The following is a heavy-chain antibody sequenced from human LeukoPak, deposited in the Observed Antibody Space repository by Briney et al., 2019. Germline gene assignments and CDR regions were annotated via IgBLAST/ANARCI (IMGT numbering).Heavy chain of an antibody. CDR3: ARGGWGAKYYDILTGSSDYDY. J-gene: IGHJ4*02. D-gene: IGHD3-9*01. V-gene: IGHV3-64*01. Sequence: KTGGSLRLSCAASGFTFSSYAMHWVRQAPGKGLEYVSAISSNGGSTYYANSVKGRFTISRDSSKNTLYLQMGSLRAEDMAGYYCARGGWGAKYYDILTGSSDYDYWGQGTLVTVSS. CDR1: GFTFSSYA. CDR2: ISSNGGST.